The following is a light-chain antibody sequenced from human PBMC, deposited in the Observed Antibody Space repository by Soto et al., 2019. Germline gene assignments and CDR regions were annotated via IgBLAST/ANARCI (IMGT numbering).Light chain of an antibody. CDR2: DNN. J-gene: IGLJ3*02. CDR3: GTWYTSRLV. V-gene: IGLV1-51*01. CDR1: SSNIGNNY. Sequence: QSVLTQPPSVSAAPGQKVTISCSGSSSNIGNNYVSWYQQLPGTAPKLLIYDNNKRPSGIPDRFSGSKSGTSATLGITGLQTGDEADYYCGTWYTSRLVFGGGTKLTVL.